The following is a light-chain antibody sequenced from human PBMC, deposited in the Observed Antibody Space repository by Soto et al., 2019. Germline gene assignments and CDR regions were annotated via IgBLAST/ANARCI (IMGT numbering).Light chain of an antibody. V-gene: IGLV1-51*01. CDR1: SSNIGKNY. CDR3: GTWDSSLSASYV. J-gene: IGLJ1*01. CDR2: DNN. Sequence: QSVLTQPPSVSAAPGQTVTISCSGSSSNIGKNYVSWYQQLPGTAPKLLIYDNNKRPSGIPDRFSGSKSGTSATLGITGLQTGDEADYYCGTWDSSLSASYVFGTGTKLTVL.